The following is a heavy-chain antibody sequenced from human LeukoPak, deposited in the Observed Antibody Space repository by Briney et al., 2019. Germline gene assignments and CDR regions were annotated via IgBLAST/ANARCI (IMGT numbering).Heavy chain of an antibody. CDR3: ARAQNYDILTGYYGAFAY. J-gene: IGHJ4*02. CDR2: IIPIFGTA. Sequence: ASVKVSCKASGGTFSSYAISWVRQAPRQGLEWMGGIIPIFGTANYAQKFQGRVTITADESTSTAYMELSSLRSEDTAVYYCARAQNYDILTGYYGAFAYWGQGTLVTVSS. CDR1: GGTFSSYA. V-gene: IGHV1-69*01. D-gene: IGHD3-9*01.